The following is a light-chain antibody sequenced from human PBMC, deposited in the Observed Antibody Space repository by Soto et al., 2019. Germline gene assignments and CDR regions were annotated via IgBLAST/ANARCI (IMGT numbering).Light chain of an antibody. CDR1: QTIGRNY. CDR2: GTS. V-gene: IGKV3-20*01. CDR3: QQYASSPLLT. J-gene: IGKJ4*01. Sequence: DIVLTQSPATLSLSPGETATLSCRASQTIGRNYLAWYQQKPGQAPRLLIFGTSTRATGIPDRFSGSGSGTDFTLSISRLEPEDFAVYYCQQYASSPLLTFGGGTMVDIK.